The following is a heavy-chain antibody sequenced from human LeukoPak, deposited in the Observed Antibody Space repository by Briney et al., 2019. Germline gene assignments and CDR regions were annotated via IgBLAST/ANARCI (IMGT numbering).Heavy chain of an antibody. CDR2: MNPNSGNT. CDR3: ARESGFYASGSRF. V-gene: IGHV1-8*01. CDR1: GYTFTRYD. J-gene: IGHJ4*02. D-gene: IGHD3-10*01. Sequence: GASVKVSCKASGYTFTRYDINWVRQATGQGLEWMGWMNPNSGNTAYAQKFQGRVTMTRNTSKSTAYMELSSLRSDDTAVYYCARESGFYASGSRFWGQGTLVIVSS.